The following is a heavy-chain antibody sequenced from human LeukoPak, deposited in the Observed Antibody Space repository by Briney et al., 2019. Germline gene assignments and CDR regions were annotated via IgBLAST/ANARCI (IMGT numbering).Heavy chain of an antibody. V-gene: IGHV3-66*01. CDR3: AKVRTYYYDSSGYSSEEY. CDR1: GLTVNNNY. J-gene: IGHJ4*02. Sequence: PGGSLRLSCAASGLTVNNNYMTWVRQAPGRGLEWVSVIYAGGTTFYADSVKGRFTISRDKSKNTLYLQMNTLRAEDTAVYYCAKVRTYYYDSSGYSSEEYWGQGTLVTVSS. D-gene: IGHD3-22*01. CDR2: IYAGGTT.